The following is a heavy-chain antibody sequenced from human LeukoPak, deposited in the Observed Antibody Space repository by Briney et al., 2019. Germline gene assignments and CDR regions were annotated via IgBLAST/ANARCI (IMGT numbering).Heavy chain of an antibody. CDR2: IYPVDSDT. CDR3: ARYAGNSPIDYYFDF. D-gene: IGHD4-23*01. CDR1: GSTFTSYW. Sequence: GESLQISCQGSGSTFTSYWIGWVRQMPGKGLEWMGIIYPVDSDTRYSPSFQGQVTISADKSISTAYLQWTSLKASDTAMYYCARYAGNSPIDYYFDFWGQGTLVTVSS. J-gene: IGHJ4*02. V-gene: IGHV5-51*01.